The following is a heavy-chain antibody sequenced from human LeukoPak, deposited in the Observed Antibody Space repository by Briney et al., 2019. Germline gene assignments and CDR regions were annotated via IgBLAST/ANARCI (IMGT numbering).Heavy chain of an antibody. CDR3: ARAASYSGSYYDWYFDL. Sequence: SETLSLTCTVSGGSISSYYWSWIRQPPGKGLEWIGYIYYSGSTNYNPSLKSRVTISVDTSKNQFSLKLGSVTAADTAVYYCARAASYSGSYYDWYFDLWGRGTLVTVSS. CDR1: GGSISSYY. CDR2: IYYSGST. V-gene: IGHV4-59*01. J-gene: IGHJ2*01. D-gene: IGHD1-26*01.